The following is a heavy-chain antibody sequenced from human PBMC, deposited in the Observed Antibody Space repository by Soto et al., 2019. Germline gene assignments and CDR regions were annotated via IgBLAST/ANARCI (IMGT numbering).Heavy chain of an antibody. V-gene: IGHV1-24*01. CDR2: FDPEDGET. D-gene: IGHD5-18*01. CDR3: ATRGYGNYYYYGMDV. J-gene: IGHJ6*02. CDR1: GYTLTELS. Sequence: WASVKVSCKVSGYTLTELSMHWVRQAPGKGLEWMGGFDPEDGETIYAQKFRGRVTMTEDTSTDTAYMELSSLRSEDTAVYYCATRGYGNYYYYGMDVWGQGTTVTVSS.